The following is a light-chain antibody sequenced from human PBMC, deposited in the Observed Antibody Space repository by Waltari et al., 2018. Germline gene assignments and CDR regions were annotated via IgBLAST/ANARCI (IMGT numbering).Light chain of an antibody. V-gene: IGKV2-30*02. J-gene: IGKJ2*01. Sequence: DVVMTQSPLSLPVTLGQPASISCTSSRSLVHSDGNAHLIWFQRRPGQSPRRLIYKGSNRDSGVPDRLSGSGSGTDFTLKISRVEAEDVGVYYCMQGTHWPYTFGQGTKLDIK. CDR3: MQGTHWPYT. CDR2: KGS. CDR1: RSLVHSDGNAH.